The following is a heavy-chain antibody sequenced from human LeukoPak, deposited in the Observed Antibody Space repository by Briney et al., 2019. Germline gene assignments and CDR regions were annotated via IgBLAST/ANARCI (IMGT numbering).Heavy chain of an antibody. CDR3: ARVRYYSDSSAYPIRPYYFDY. Sequence: PGGSLRLSCAVSGFTFRTYSMSWVRQAPGKGLEWVSSISTTGYYIYYADSLKGRLTISRDNAKNSLDLQMNSLRAEDTAVYYCARVRYYSDSSAYPIRPYYFDYWGQGTLVTVSS. J-gene: IGHJ4*02. D-gene: IGHD3-22*01. CDR2: ISTTGYYI. V-gene: IGHV3-21*01. CDR1: GFTFRTYS.